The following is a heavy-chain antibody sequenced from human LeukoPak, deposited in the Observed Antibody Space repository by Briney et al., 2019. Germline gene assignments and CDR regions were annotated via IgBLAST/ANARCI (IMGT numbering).Heavy chain of an antibody. V-gene: IGHV3-7*01. CDR2: MRVDGTDK. Sequence: GGSLRLSCTASGFTFTNDFMTWVRQAPGKGLEWVANMRVDGTDKHYVDSVKGRFTISSDNARNSLYLQMNSLSAEDTAVYYCATSPRRPYSSSPLVPPGIYWGQGTLVIVSS. J-gene: IGHJ4*02. D-gene: IGHD6-6*01. CDR1: GFTFTNDF. CDR3: ATSPRRPYSSSPLVPPGIY.